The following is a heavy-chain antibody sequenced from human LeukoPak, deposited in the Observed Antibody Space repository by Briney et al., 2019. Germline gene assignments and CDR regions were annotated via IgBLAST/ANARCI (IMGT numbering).Heavy chain of an antibody. CDR1: GFTFSSSS. Sequence: GGSLRLSCAASGFTFSSSSISWVRQAPGKGLEWVSSISSSSSYIYYADSVKGRFTISRGNAKNSLYLQMNSLRAEDTAVYYCASPSDSSGYYFDYWGQGTLVTVSS. V-gene: IGHV3-21*01. CDR2: ISSSSSYI. D-gene: IGHD3-22*01. J-gene: IGHJ4*02. CDR3: ASPSDSSGYYFDY.